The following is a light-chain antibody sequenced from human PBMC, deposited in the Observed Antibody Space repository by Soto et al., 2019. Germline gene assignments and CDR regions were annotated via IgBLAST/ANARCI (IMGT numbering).Light chain of an antibody. CDR3: QQYDRSPPFS. J-gene: IGKJ3*01. CDR1: QSVSSTS. Sequence: EIVLTQSPATLSLSPGERATLSCRASQSVSSTSLAWYQQKPDQAPRLLIYGASSRATGIPDRFSGSGSGTDFTLTISRLEPEDFAVYYCQQYDRSPPFSFGPGTKVDIK. CDR2: GAS. V-gene: IGKV3-20*01.